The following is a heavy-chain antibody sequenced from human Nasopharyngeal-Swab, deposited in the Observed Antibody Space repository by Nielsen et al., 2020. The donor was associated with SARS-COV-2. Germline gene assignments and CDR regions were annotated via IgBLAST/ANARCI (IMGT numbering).Heavy chain of an antibody. CDR2: IIHSGST. J-gene: IGHJ4*02. Sequence: RQPAGKGLDWIGEIIHSGSTNNNSSLKSRVSISVTTSKNQFSLKLGPVTAADTAVYYCERIYCSGGSCYSGIDYWGQGTLVTVSS. D-gene: IGHD2-15*01. CDR3: ERIYCSGGSCYSGIDY. V-gene: IGHV4-34*12.